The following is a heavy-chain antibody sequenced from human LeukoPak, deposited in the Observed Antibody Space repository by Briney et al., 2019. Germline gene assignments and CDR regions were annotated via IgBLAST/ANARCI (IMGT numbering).Heavy chain of an antibody. CDR3: AGENVKAGSPNF. CDR2: SSSSGSHI. CDR1: GFTFHNYS. J-gene: IGHJ4*02. Sequence: GGSLRLSCAASGFTFHNYSMNWVRQAPGKGLEWVSSSSSSGSHIYYADSVKGRFTISRDNAKNSLSLQMSSLRGEDTAVYYCAGENVKAGSPNFWGRGTLVTASS. D-gene: IGHD3-10*01. V-gene: IGHV3-21*01.